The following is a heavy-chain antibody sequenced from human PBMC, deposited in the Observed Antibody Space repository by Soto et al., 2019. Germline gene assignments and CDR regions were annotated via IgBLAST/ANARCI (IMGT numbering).Heavy chain of an antibody. Sequence: SETLSLTCAVSCGSISSGGYSWSWIRQPPGKGLEWIGYIYHSGSTYYNPSLKSRVTISVDRSKNQFSLKPSSVTAADTAVYYCARTEFTGYYDYWGQGTLVTVSS. CDR2: IYHSGST. V-gene: IGHV4-30-2*01. CDR1: CGSISSGGYS. D-gene: IGHD3-9*01. J-gene: IGHJ4*02. CDR3: ARTEFTGYYDY.